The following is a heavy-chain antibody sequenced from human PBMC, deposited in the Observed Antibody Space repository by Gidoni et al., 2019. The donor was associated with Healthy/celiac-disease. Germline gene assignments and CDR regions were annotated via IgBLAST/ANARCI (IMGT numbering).Heavy chain of an antibody. Sequence: EVQLVESGGGLVKPGGSLSLSCAASGFTFSSYSMNWVRQAPGKGLEWVSSISSSSSYIYYADSVKGRFTISRDNAKNSLYLQMNSLRAEDTAVYYCARDRGIVATDYWGQGTLVTVSS. CDR2: ISSSSSYI. J-gene: IGHJ4*02. CDR1: GFTFSSYS. V-gene: IGHV3-21*01. D-gene: IGHD5-12*01. CDR3: ARDRGIVATDY.